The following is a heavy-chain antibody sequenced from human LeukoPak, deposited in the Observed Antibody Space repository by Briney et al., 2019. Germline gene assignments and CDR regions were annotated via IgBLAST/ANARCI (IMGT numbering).Heavy chain of an antibody. D-gene: IGHD3-22*01. CDR3: ARHPTYYYDSSGYYPKEGFDY. J-gene: IGHJ4*02. CDR1: GGSISSSSYY. Sequence: SETLSLTCTVSGGSISSSSYYWGWIRQPPGKGLEWIGSIYYSGSTYYNPSLKSRVTISVDTSKNQFSLKPSSVTAADTAVYYCARHPTYYYDSSGYYPKEGFDYWGQGTLVTVSS. CDR2: IYYSGST. V-gene: IGHV4-39*01.